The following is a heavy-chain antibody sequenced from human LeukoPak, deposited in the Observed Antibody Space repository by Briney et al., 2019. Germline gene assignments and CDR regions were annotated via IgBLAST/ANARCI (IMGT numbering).Heavy chain of an antibody. J-gene: IGHJ3*02. CDR2: TYYRSKWYN. CDR1: GDSVSSNSAA. CDR3: ARSESATYSSGWSPQDAFDI. V-gene: IGHV6-1*01. D-gene: IGHD6-19*01. Sequence: SQTLSLTCAISGDSVSSNSAAWNWIRQSPSRGLEWLGRTYYRSKWYNDYAVSVKSRITINPDTSKNQFSLQLNSVTPEDTAVYYCARSESATYSSGWSPQDAFDIWGQGTMVTVSS.